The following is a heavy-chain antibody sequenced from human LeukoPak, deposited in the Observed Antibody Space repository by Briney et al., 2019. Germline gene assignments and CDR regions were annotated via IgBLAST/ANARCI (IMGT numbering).Heavy chain of an antibody. D-gene: IGHD1-26*01. Sequence: GGSLRLSCAASGFTFDDYAMHWVRQAPGKGLEWVSGISWNSGSIGYADSVKGRFTISRDNAKNSLYLQMNSLRAEDTTLYYCAKEAYSGSPASDAFDIWGQGTMVTVSS. CDR3: AKEAYSGSPASDAFDI. CDR1: GFTFDDYA. J-gene: IGHJ3*02. CDR2: ISWNSGSI. V-gene: IGHV3-9*01.